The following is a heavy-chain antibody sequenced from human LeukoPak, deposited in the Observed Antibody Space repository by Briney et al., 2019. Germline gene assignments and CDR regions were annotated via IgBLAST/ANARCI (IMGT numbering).Heavy chain of an antibody. CDR1: GYTFTSYD. J-gene: IGHJ4*02. CDR3: ARRFYDNLTGHTWYDY. CDR2: MNPNSGNT. Sequence: ASVKVSCKASGYTFTSYDINWMRQAPGQGLEWVGWMNPNSGNTGYAQRFQGKLTMTRNTSIKTAYMELSSLRSEDTAVYYCARRFYDNLTGHTWYDYWGQGTLVTVSS. V-gene: IGHV1-8*01. D-gene: IGHD3-9*01.